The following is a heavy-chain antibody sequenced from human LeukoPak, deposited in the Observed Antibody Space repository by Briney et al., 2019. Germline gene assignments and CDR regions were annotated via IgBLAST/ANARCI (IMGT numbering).Heavy chain of an antibody. J-gene: IGHJ4*02. CDR2: IGVSGGNT. CDR1: GFTFSSYA. Sequence: GGSLRLSCAASGFTFSSYAMSWVRQAPGKGLEWVSAIGVSGGNTYYADSVKGRFTISRDNSKNTLYLQMNSLRAEDTAVYYCAVPQWELLNRGQGTLVTVSS. CDR3: AVPQWELLN. D-gene: IGHD1-26*01. V-gene: IGHV3-23*01.